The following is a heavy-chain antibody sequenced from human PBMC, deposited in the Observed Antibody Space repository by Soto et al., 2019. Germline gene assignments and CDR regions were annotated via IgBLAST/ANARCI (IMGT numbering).Heavy chain of an antibody. CDR2: IRNKANSYST. Sequence: EVQLVEFGGGLVQPGGSLRLSYAASGFTFSDYYLDWVSQAPGKGLEWVGRIRNKANSYSTEYAASVKGRFTISRDDSTNSLYLQINSLKTEDTAVSYCARVALSADPRKHSDYLGQGTLVTVSS. V-gene: IGHV3-72*01. CDR3: ARVALSADPRKHSDY. J-gene: IGHJ4*02. CDR1: GFTFSDYY.